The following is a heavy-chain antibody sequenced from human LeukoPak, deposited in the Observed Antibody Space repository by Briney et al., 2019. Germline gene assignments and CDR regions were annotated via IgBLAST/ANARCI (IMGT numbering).Heavy chain of an antibody. D-gene: IGHD3-10*01. CDR3: AGLWFGELLMAGYFDL. Sequence: PGGSLRLSCAASGFTFSSYGMHWVRQAPGKGLEWVAFIRYDGSNKYYTDSVKGRFTISRDNSKNTLYLQMNSLRAEDTAVYYCAGLWFGELLMAGYFDLWGRGTLVTVSS. J-gene: IGHJ2*01. CDR2: IRYDGSNK. CDR1: GFTFSSYG. V-gene: IGHV3-30*02.